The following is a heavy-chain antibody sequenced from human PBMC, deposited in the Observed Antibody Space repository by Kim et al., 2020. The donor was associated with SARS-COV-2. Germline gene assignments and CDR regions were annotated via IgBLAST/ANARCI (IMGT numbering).Heavy chain of an antibody. CDR2: IYYSGST. Sequence: SETLSLTCTVSGGSIISGGYYWSWIRQHPGKGLEWIGYIYYSGSTYYNPSLKSRVTISVDTSKNQFSLKLSSVTAADTAVYYCAREGDYGDPYYYYGMDVWGQGTTVTVSS. V-gene: IGHV4-31*03. CDR1: GGSIISGGYY. D-gene: IGHD4-17*01. J-gene: IGHJ6*02. CDR3: AREGDYGDPYYYYGMDV.